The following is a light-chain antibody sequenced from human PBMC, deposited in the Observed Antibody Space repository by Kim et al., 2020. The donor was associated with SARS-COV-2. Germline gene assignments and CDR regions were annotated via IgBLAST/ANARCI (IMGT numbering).Light chain of an antibody. CDR3: SSYTTSSVV. Sequence: PGQSITFSCTGTSSDVGDYNYVSWYQQHPGKAPKLMIYDVSNRPSGVSNRFSGSKSGNTASLIISGLQAEDEADYYCSSYTTSSVVFGGGTQLTVL. J-gene: IGLJ2*01. CDR2: DVS. CDR1: SSDVGDYNY. V-gene: IGLV2-14*03.